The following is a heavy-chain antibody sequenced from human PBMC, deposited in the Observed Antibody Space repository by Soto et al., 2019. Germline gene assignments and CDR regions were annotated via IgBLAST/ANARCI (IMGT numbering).Heavy chain of an antibody. CDR2: IYTSGST. J-gene: IGHJ4*02. Sequence: PSETLSLTCTVSGGSISIYYWSWIRHPAGKGLEWIGRIYTSGSTNYNPSLKSRVTMSVDTSKNQFSLKLSSVTAADTAVYYCARVKYYYDSSGYPTPLYYFDYWGQGTLVTVSS. D-gene: IGHD3-22*01. CDR1: GGSISIYY. V-gene: IGHV4-4*07. CDR3: ARVKYYYDSSGYPTPLYYFDY.